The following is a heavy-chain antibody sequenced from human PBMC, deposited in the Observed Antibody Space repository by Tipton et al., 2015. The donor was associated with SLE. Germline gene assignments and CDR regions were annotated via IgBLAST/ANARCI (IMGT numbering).Heavy chain of an antibody. CDR1: GDSISSSGYY. V-gene: IGHV4-39*07. CDR2: IDYTGNT. Sequence: TLSLTCTVSGDSISSSGYYWGWIRQPPGKGLEWIGSIDYTGNTHYNPSLKSRVTISVDTSKNQFSLKLSSVTAADTAVYYCARRPYVSSGYFFDYWGQGTLVTVSS. J-gene: IGHJ4*02. D-gene: IGHD3-22*01. CDR3: ARRPYVSSGYFFDY.